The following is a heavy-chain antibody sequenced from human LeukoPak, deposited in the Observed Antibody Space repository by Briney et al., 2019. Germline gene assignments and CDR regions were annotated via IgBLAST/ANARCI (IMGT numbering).Heavy chain of an antibody. Sequence: GGSLRLSCAASGFTFSSYSMNWVRQAPGKGLEWVSYISGRSTTIYYPDSVKGRFTISRDNAKNSLYLQMNSLRDEDTAVYYCARVWIPGTQSGVYYYGMDVWGQGTTVSVSS. CDR2: ISGRSTTI. D-gene: IGHD5-18*01. CDR1: GFTFSSYS. J-gene: IGHJ6*02. V-gene: IGHV3-48*02. CDR3: ARVWIPGTQSGVYYYGMDV.